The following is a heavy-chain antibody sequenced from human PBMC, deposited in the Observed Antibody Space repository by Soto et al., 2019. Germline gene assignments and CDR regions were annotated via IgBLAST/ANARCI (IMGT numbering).Heavy chain of an antibody. V-gene: IGHV1-69*13. CDR3: AREGADPLGYCSGGSCLDPAIPLYYGMDV. D-gene: IGHD2-15*01. J-gene: IGHJ6*02. CDR1: GGTFSSYA. CDR2: IIPIFGTA. Sequence: GASVKVSCKASGGTFSSYAISWVRQAPGQGLEWMGGIIPIFGTANYAQKFQGRVTITADESTSTAYMELSSLRSEDTAVYYCAREGADPLGYCSGGSCLDPAIPLYYGMDVWGQGTTVTVSS.